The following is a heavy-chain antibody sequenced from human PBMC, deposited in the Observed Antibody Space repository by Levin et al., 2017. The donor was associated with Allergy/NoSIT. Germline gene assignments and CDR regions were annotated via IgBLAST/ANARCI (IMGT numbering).Heavy chain of an antibody. J-gene: IGHJ4*02. Sequence: GESLKISCKASGYTFTSYGISWVRQAPGQGLEWMGWISAYNGNTNYAQKLQGRVTMTTDTSTSTAYMELRSLRSDDTAVYYCARRGYDYVWGSYRSEYYFDYWGQGTLVTVSS. D-gene: IGHD3-16*02. V-gene: IGHV1-18*01. CDR1: GYTFTSYG. CDR3: ARRGYDYVWGSYRSEYYFDY. CDR2: ISAYNGNT.